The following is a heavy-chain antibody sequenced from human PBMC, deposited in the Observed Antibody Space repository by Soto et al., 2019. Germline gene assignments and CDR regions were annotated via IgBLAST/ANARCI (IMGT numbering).Heavy chain of an antibody. Sequence: QVQLQESGPGLVKPSQTLSLTCTVSGGSISSGDYYWSWIRQPPGKGLEWIGYIFYSGSTYYNPSLXSXVXIXIDTSKNQFSLKLSSVTAADTAVYYCARNRVTQSDYWGQGTLVTVSS. CDR3: ARNRVTQSDY. V-gene: IGHV4-30-4*01. CDR1: GGSISSGDYY. CDR2: IFYSGST. D-gene: IGHD2-21*02. J-gene: IGHJ4*02.